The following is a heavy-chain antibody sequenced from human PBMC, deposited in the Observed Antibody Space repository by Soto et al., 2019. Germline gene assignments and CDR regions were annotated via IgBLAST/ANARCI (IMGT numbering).Heavy chain of an antibody. Sequence: PGGSLRLSCAASGVTSGDRGMSWVRQCPGRGLEWVSTISRDGANRHYADSVNGRFTICRDNSRNTVDLHMARLRAEGPARYSCVSWFFAQFDYWGQGIVVTVSS. J-gene: IGHJ4*02. V-gene: IGHV3-23*01. CDR2: ISRDGANR. D-gene: IGHD3-3*01. CDR3: VSWFFAQFDY. CDR1: GVTSGDRG.